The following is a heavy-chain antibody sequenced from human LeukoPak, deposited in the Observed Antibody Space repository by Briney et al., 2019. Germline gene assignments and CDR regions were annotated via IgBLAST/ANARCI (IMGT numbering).Heavy chain of an antibody. CDR1: GFTFSGSW. Sequence: GGSLRLSCAASGFTFSGSWMTWVRQASGGGLEWVANIKEDGSVKNYVDSVKGRFTISRDNAKNSVYLQMNSLRAEDTALYFCARDRAYFAFDIWGQGTMVTVSS. J-gene: IGHJ3*02. D-gene: IGHD2/OR15-2a*01. CDR2: IKEDGSVK. V-gene: IGHV3-7*01. CDR3: ARDRAYFAFDI.